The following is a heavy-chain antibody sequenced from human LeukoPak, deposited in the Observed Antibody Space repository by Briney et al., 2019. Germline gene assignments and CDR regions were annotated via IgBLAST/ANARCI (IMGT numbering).Heavy chain of an antibody. CDR1: GGSISSGGYY. CDR3: ARDLLANNWFDP. J-gene: IGHJ5*02. D-gene: IGHD3-3*02. CDR2: IYYSGST. Sequence: SETLSLTCTVSGGSISSGGYYWSWIRQHPGKGLEWIGYIYYSGSTYYNPSLKSRVTISVDTSKNQFSLELSSVTAADTAVYYCARDLLANNWFDPWGQGTLVTVSS. V-gene: IGHV4-31*03.